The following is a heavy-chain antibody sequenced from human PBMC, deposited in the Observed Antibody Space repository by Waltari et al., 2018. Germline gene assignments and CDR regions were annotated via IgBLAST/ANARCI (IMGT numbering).Heavy chain of an antibody. Sequence: QVQLQQWGAGLLKPSETLSLTCAVYGGSFSGYYWSWIRQPPGKGLEWIGEINHSGSTNYNPSLKSRVTISVDTSKNQSSLKLSSVTAADTAVYYCARLYCSRGCYMDVWGKGTTVTVSS. CDR2: INHSGST. D-gene: IGHD2-2*01. CDR1: GGSFSGYY. J-gene: IGHJ6*03. CDR3: ARLYCSRGCYMDV. V-gene: IGHV4-34*01.